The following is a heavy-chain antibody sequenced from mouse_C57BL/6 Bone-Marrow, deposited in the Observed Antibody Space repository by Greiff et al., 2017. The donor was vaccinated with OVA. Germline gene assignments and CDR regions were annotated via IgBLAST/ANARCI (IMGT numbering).Heavy chain of an antibody. J-gene: IGHJ1*03. CDR3: TTDPYYYGSSDWYFDV. CDR2: IDPENGDT. Sequence: VQLQQSGAELVRPGASVKLSCTASGFNIKDDYMHWVKQRPEQGLEWIGWIDPENGDTEYASKFQGKATITADTSSNTAYLQLSSLTSEDTAVYYWTTDPYYYGSSDWYFDVWGTGTTVTVSS. CDR1: GFNIKDDY. D-gene: IGHD1-1*01. V-gene: IGHV14-4*01.